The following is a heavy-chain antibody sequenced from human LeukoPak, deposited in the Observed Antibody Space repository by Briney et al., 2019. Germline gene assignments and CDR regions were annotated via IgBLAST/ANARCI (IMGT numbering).Heavy chain of an antibody. Sequence: SETLSLTCTVSGYSISSGYYWGWIRQPPGKGLEWIGSIYHSGSTYYNPPLKSRVTISVDTSKNQFSLKLSSVTAADTAVYYCARVLAYSSSWEGQDWFDPWGQGTLVTVSS. D-gene: IGHD6-13*01. CDR1: GYSISSGYY. J-gene: IGHJ5*02. V-gene: IGHV4-38-2*02. CDR3: ARVLAYSSSWEGQDWFDP. CDR2: IYHSGST.